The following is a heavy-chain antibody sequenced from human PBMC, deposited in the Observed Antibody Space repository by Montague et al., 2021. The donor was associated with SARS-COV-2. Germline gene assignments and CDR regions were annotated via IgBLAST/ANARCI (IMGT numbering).Heavy chain of an antibody. CDR2: ISGSGGST. J-gene: IGHJ5*02. CDR3: AKRYCSGGSCYSGFDP. V-gene: IGHV3-23*01. Sequence: SLRLSCAASGFTFSSYAMSWVRQAPGQGLEWVSAISGSGGSTYYADSVKGRFTISRDNSKNTLYLQMNSLRAEDTAVYYCAKRYCSGGSCYSGFDPWGQGTLVTVSS. CDR1: GFTFSSYA. D-gene: IGHD2-15*01.